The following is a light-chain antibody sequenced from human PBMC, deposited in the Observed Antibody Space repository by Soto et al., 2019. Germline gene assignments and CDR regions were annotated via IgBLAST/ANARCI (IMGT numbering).Light chain of an antibody. CDR3: QQYGSSPRT. J-gene: IGKJ1*01. CDR1: QSVSSNY. V-gene: IGKV3-20*01. CDR2: DAS. Sequence: DIVLTQSPGTLSLSPGERASLSCRASQSVSSNYLAWYQQKPGQAPRLLIYDASNRATGIPARFSGSGSGTDFTLTISSLEPEDFAVYYCQQYGSSPRTFGQGTKVDIK.